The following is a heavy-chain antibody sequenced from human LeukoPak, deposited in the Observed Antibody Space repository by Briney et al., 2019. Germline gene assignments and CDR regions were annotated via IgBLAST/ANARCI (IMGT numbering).Heavy chain of an antibody. J-gene: IGHJ5*02. Sequence: GGSLGLSCAASGFTFSSYEMNWVRQAPGKGLEWVSYISSSGSTIYYADSVKGRFTISRDNAKNSLYLQMNSLRAEDTAVYYCARDRYYYDSSGSPSWGQGTLVTVSS. D-gene: IGHD3-22*01. V-gene: IGHV3-48*03. CDR1: GFTFSSYE. CDR2: ISSSGSTI. CDR3: ARDRYYYDSSGSPS.